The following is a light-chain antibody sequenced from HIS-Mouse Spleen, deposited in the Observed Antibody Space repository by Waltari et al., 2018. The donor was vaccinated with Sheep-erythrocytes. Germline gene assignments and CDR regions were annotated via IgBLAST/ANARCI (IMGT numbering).Light chain of an antibody. CDR1: SSDVGGYND. CDR2: EVS. J-gene: IGLJ2*01. V-gene: IGLV2-14*01. Sequence: QSALTQPASVSGSPGQSITISCTGTSSDVGGYNDVSWYQQHPGKAPKLLIYEVSNRPYGVSNRFSVSKSVNTASLTTSGLQAEDEADYYCSSYTSSSTVVFGGGTKLTVL. CDR3: SSYTSSSTVV.